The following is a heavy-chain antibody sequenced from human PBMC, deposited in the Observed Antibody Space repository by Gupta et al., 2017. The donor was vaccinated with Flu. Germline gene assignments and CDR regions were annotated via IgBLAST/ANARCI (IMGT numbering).Heavy chain of an antibody. J-gene: IGHJ4*02. V-gene: IGHV4-39*01. D-gene: IGHD3-10*02. Sequence: IRQPPGKALEWLGTLGSSGRVHYNPSLKSRITLSGDTSKNQVSLNLTSVTAEDSAVYYCVRHVHCTGGNCYSFSFDYWGQGALVIVSS. CDR2: LGSSGRV. CDR3: VRHVHCTGGNCYSFSFDY.